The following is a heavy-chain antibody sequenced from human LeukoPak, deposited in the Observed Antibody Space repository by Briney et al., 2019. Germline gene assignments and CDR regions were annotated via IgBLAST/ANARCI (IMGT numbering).Heavy chain of an antibody. CDR2: IRYDGSNK. D-gene: IGHD3-3*01. V-gene: IGHV3-30*02. Sequence: GGSLRLSCAASGFTFSSYGMHWVRQAPGKGLEWVAFIRYDGSNKYYADSVKGRFTISRDNSKNTLYLQMNSLRAEDTVVYYCAKDRGFWSGEDYFDYWGQGTLVTVSS. J-gene: IGHJ4*02. CDR3: AKDRGFWSGEDYFDY. CDR1: GFTFSSYG.